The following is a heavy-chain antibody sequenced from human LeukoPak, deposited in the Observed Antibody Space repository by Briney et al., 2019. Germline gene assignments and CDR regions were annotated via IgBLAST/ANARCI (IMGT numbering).Heavy chain of an antibody. CDR1: GFTFSSYA. CDR3: ARDRDIVVVVAASLDY. J-gene: IGHJ4*02. V-gene: IGHV3-30-3*01. D-gene: IGHD2-15*01. Sequence: GRSLRLSCAASGFTFSSYAMHWVRQAPGKGLEWVAVISYDGSNKYYADSVKGRFTISRDNSKNTLYLQMSSLRAEDTAVYYCARDRDIVVVVAASLDYWGQGTLVTVSS. CDR2: ISYDGSNK.